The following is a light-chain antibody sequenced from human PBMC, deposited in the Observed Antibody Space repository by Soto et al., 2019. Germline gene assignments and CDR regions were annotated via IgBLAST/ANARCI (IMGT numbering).Light chain of an antibody. CDR1: QSVSSH. CDR3: QQRSHWPALT. J-gene: IGKJ4*01. CDR2: DAS. Sequence: EIVLTQSPATLSLSPGDRATLSCRASQSVSSHLAWYQQKPGQAPRLLMYDASHRATGIPDRFSGSGSGTDFTLTISSLEPEDFVVYYCQQRSHWPALTFGGGTKVEI. V-gene: IGKV3-11*01.